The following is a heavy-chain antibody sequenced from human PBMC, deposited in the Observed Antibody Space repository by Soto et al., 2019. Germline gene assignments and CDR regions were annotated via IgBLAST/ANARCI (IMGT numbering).Heavy chain of an antibody. Sequence: ASVKVACKASGYTFTGYYMHWVRQAPGQGLEWMGWINPNSGGTNYAQKFQGWVTMTRDTSISTAYMELSRLRSDDTAVYYCARGPQRDTAMPYYYGMDVWGQGTTVTVS. CDR2: INPNSGGT. CDR1: GYTFTGYY. D-gene: IGHD5-18*01. J-gene: IGHJ6*02. V-gene: IGHV1-2*04. CDR3: ARGPQRDTAMPYYYGMDV.